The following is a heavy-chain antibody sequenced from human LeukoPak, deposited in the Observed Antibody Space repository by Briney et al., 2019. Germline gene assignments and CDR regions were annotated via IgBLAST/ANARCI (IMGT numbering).Heavy chain of an antibody. Sequence: SEALPLTCLFCAGSTISYYWSWIRQPPGKGLEWLGYIYYSGSTNYNPSLKGRCTISVHTSKNQISLKLSSVTAADAAVYYCARVTGYMIEDYFDYWGQGTLVTVSS. D-gene: IGHD3-22*01. CDR3: ARVTGYMIEDYFDY. V-gene: IGHV4-59*01. CDR1: AGSTISYY. J-gene: IGHJ4*02. CDR2: IYYSGST.